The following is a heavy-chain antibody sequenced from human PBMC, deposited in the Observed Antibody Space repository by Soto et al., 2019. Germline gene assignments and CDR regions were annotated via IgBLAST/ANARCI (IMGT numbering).Heavy chain of an antibody. CDR1: GFTFSSYW. V-gene: IGHV3-74*01. Sequence: GGSLRLSCAASGFTFSSYWMHWVRQAPGKGLVWVSRINSDGSSTSYADSVKGRFTISRDNAKNTLYLQMNSLRAEDTAVYYCTPTFGGVNPNTKIDYWGQGTLVTVSS. J-gene: IGHJ4*02. CDR3: TPTFGGVNPNTKIDY. CDR2: INSDGSST. D-gene: IGHD3-16*01.